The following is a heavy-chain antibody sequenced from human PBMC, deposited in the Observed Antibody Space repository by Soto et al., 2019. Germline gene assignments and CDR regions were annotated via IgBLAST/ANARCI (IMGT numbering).Heavy chain of an antibody. J-gene: IGHJ3*02. D-gene: IGHD4-17*01. CDR2: ISPYNGNT. Sequence: ASVKVSCKASGYTFTIYGISWVRQAPGQGLEWMRWISPYNGNTNYAQKLQGRVTMTTDTSTSTAYMELRSLRSDDTAVYYCARNDYGDYDDALDIWGQGTMVTVSS. CDR1: GYTFTIYG. CDR3: ARNDYGDYDDALDI. V-gene: IGHV1-18*01.